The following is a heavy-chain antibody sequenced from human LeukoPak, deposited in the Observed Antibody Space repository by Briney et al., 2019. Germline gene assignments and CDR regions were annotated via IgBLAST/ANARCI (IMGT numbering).Heavy chain of an antibody. Sequence: PEGSLRLSCAASGFTFSSYGMHWVRQAPGKGLEWVAVIWYDGSNKYYADSVKGRFTISRDNSKNTLYLQMNSLRAEDTAVYYCARADYYDSSGYYDYWGQGTLVTVSS. J-gene: IGHJ4*02. D-gene: IGHD3-22*01. V-gene: IGHV3-33*01. CDR3: ARADYYDSSGYYDY. CDR1: GFTFSSYG. CDR2: IWYDGSNK.